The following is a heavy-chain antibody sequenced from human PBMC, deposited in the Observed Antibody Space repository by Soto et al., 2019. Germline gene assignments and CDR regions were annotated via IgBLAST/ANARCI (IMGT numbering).Heavy chain of an antibody. V-gene: IGHV1-46*01. Sequence: ASVKVSCKASGYTFTSYYMHWVRQAAGQGLEWMGIINPSGGSTSYAQKFQGRVTMTRDTSTSTVYMELSSLRSEDTAVYYCARGDYYDSSGYNDWYFDLWGRGTLVTVSS. J-gene: IGHJ2*01. CDR2: INPSGGST. CDR3: ARGDYYDSSGYNDWYFDL. CDR1: GYTFTSYY. D-gene: IGHD3-22*01.